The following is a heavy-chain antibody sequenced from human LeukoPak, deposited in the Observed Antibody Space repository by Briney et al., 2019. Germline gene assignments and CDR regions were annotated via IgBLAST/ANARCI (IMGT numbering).Heavy chain of an antibody. CDR1: GFTFSSYG. D-gene: IGHD2-15*01. Sequence: PGGSLRLSCAASGFTFSSYGMHWVRQAPGKGLEWVAVISYDGSNKYYADSVKGRFTISRDNAKNSLYLQMNSLRAEDTALYYCARESCSGGSCYLFHLNYYYYYMDVWGKGTTVTVSS. J-gene: IGHJ6*03. CDR2: ISYDGSNK. V-gene: IGHV3-30*03. CDR3: ARESCSGGSCYLFHLNYYYYYMDV.